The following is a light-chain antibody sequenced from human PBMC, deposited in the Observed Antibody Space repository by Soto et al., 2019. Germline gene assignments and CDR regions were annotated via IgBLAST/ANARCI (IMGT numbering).Light chain of an antibody. Sequence: EIVLTQSPATLSLSPGDRATLSCRASQSVGSYLAWYQQKPGQAPRLLIYDASNRDTGTPARFSGSGSGTDFTLTISSLEPEDFAVYYCQKRTNWPPPFTFGPGTKVDIK. CDR3: QKRTNWPPPFT. J-gene: IGKJ3*01. CDR2: DAS. CDR1: QSVGSY. V-gene: IGKV3-11*01.